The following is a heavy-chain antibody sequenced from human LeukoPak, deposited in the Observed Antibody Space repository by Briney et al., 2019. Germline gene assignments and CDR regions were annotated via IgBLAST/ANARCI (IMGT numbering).Heavy chain of an antibody. CDR1: GFTFSSYG. V-gene: IGHV3-23*01. Sequence: GGSLRLSCAASGFTFSSYGMSWVRQAPGKGLEWVSAISGSGGSTYYADSVKGRFTISRDNSKNTLYLQMNSLRAEDTAVYYCAKKGVYGDFNWFDPRGQGTLVTVSS. D-gene: IGHD4-17*01. J-gene: IGHJ5*02. CDR3: AKKGVYGDFNWFDP. CDR2: ISGSGGST.